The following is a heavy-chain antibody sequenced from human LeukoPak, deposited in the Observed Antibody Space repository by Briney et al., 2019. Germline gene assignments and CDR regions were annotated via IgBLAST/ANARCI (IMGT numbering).Heavy chain of an antibody. D-gene: IGHD6-6*01. Sequence: GGSLRLSCAASGFTFSSYAMHWVRQAPGKGLEWVAVISYDGSNKYYADSAKGRFTISRDNSKNTLYLQMNSLRAEDTAVYYCASRIAARHVDYWGQGTLVTVSS. J-gene: IGHJ4*02. V-gene: IGHV3-30-3*01. CDR1: GFTFSSYA. CDR2: ISYDGSNK. CDR3: ASRIAARHVDY.